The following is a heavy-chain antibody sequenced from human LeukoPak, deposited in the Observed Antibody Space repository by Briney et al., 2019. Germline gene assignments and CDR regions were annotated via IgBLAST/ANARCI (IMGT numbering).Heavy chain of an antibody. CDR3: ASHLPYYYDSSGQGAFDI. D-gene: IGHD3-22*01. V-gene: IGHV4-59*08. Sequence: SETLSLTCTVSGGSISSYYWSWIRQPPGKGLEWIGYIYYSGSTNYNPSLKSRVTISVDTSKNQFSLKLSSVTAADTAVYYCASHLPYYYDSSGQGAFDIWGQGTMVTVSS. J-gene: IGHJ3*02. CDR2: IYYSGST. CDR1: GGSISSYY.